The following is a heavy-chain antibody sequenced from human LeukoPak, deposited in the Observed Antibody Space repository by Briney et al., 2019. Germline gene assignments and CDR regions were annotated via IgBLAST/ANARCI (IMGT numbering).Heavy chain of an antibody. CDR3: ARGFPIKYYYGSGSCLDY. V-gene: IGHV3-20*04. J-gene: IGHJ4*02. D-gene: IGHD3-10*01. CDR1: GFTFDDYG. CDR2: INWNGGST. Sequence: GGSLRLSCAASGFTFDDYGMSWVRQAPGKGLEWVSGINWNGGSTGYADSVKGRFTISRDNAKNSLYLQMNSLRAEDTALYYCARGFPIKYYYGSGSCLDYWGQGTLVTVSS.